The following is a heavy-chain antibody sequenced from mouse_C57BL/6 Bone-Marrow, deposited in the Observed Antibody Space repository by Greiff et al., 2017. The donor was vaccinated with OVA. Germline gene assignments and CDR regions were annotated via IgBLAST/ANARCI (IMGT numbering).Heavy chain of an antibody. CDR1: GYTFTSYW. D-gene: IGHD2-5*01. CDR3: ARTAYYSKGGFAY. Sequence: QVQLQQSGAELVKPGASVKLSCKASGYTFTSYWMHWVKQRPGRGLEWIGRIDPNSGGTKYNEKFKSKATLTVDKTSSTAYMQLSLRTSEDSAVDFCARTAYYSKGGFAYWGQGTLVTVSA. J-gene: IGHJ3*01. CDR2: IDPNSGGT. V-gene: IGHV1-72*01.